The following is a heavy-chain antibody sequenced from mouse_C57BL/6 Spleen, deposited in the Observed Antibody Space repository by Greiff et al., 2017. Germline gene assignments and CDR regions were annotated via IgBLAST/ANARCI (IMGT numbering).Heavy chain of an antibody. V-gene: IGHV1-18*01. CDR1: GYTFTDYN. D-gene: IGHD1-1*01. CDR2: INPNNGGT. J-gene: IGHJ1*03. Sequence: VQLQQSRPELVKPGASVKIPCKASGYTFTDYNMDWVKQSHGKSLEWIGDINPNNGGTIYNQKFKGKATLTVDKSSSTAYMELRSLTSEDTAVYYCARGYGSSYWYFDVWGTGTTVTVSS. CDR3: ARGYGSSYWYFDV.